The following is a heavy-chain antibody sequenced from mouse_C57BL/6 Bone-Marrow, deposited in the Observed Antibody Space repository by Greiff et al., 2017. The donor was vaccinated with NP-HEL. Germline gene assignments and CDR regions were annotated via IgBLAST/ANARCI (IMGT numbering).Heavy chain of an antibody. CDR2: IWRGGST. D-gene: IGHD2-3*01. CDR1: GFSLPCFG. J-gene: IGHJ3*01. V-gene: IGHV2-5*01. Sequence: VPLQQSGPGLVQPSQSLFLTCTVSGFSLPCFGVHRVRQSPGKGLEWLGVIWRGGSTDYNAAFMSRLSITKDNSKSQVFFKMNSLQADDTAIYYCAKWGWLLSFAYWGQGTLVTVSA. CDR3: AKWGWLLSFAY.